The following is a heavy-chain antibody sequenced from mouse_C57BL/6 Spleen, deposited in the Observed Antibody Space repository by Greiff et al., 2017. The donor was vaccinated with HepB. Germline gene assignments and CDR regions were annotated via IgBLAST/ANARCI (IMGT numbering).Heavy chain of an antibody. J-gene: IGHJ3*01. Sequence: EPGGGLVQPKGSLKLSCAASGFSFNTYAMNWVRQAPGKGLEWVARIRSKSNNYATYYADSVKDRFTISRDDSESMLYLQMNNLKTEDTAMYYCVRPLYDYDGLFAYWGQGTLVTVSA. V-gene: IGHV10-1*01. CDR2: IRSKSNNYAT. CDR3: VRPLYDYDGLFAY. D-gene: IGHD2-4*01. CDR1: GFSFNTYA.